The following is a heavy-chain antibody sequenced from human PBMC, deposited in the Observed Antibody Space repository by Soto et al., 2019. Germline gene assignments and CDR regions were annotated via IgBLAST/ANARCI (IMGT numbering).Heavy chain of an antibody. CDR1: GYSFAGYW. CDR3: ARYSSSSLYYYYGMDV. D-gene: IGHD6-6*01. CDR2: IDPSDSQT. V-gene: IGHV5-10-1*01. J-gene: IGHJ6*02. Sequence: GESLKISCKGSGYSFAGYWITWVRQKPGKGLEWMGRIDPSDSQTYYSPSFQGHVTISADKSISTAYLQWSSLKASDTAMYYCARYSSSSLYYYYGMDVWGQGATVTVSS.